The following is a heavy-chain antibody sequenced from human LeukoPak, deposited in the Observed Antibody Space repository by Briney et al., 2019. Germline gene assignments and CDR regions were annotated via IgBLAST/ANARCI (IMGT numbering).Heavy chain of an antibody. Sequence: SETLSLTCAVYGGSFSGYYWSWIRQPPGKGLEWIGEINHSGSTNYNPSLKSRVTISADTSKNQFSLKLSSVTAADTAVYYCASLVAQWYFGPWGQGTLVTVSS. CDR2: INHSGST. CDR1: GGSFSGYY. D-gene: IGHD5-12*01. CDR3: ASLVAQWYFGP. J-gene: IGHJ5*02. V-gene: IGHV4-34*01.